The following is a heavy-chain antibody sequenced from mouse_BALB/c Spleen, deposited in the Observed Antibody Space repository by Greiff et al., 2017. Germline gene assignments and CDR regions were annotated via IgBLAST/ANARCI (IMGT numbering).Heavy chain of an antibody. J-gene: IGHJ4*01. CDR2: ISYSGST. CDR1: GYPITSDYA. D-gene: IGHD2-14*01. Sequence: VQLQQSGPGLVKPSQSLSLTCTVTGYPITSDYAWNWIRQFPGNKLEWMGYISYSGSTSYNPSLKSRISITRDTSKNQFFLQLNSVTTEDTATYYCAYYRYDYYAMDYWGQGTSVTVSS. V-gene: IGHV3-2*02. CDR3: AYYRYDYYAMDY.